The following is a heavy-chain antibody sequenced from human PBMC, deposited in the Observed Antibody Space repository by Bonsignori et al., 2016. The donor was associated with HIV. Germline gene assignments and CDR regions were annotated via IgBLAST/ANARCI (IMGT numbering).Heavy chain of an antibody. V-gene: IGHV4-39*07. CDR3: ATLIESPPSFVRHYSLDV. CDR1: GGSISNSRYY. D-gene: IGHD3-10*02. Sequence: QLQLLESGPGLVKPSETLSLTCTVSGGSISNSRYYWGWIRQPPGKGLEWIGRIYYSGTTHYTPSLKSRVTILVDTSKNHFSLKLTSVTAADTAVYYCATLIESPPSFVRHYSLDVWGKGTTVTVSS. J-gene: IGHJ6*03. CDR2: IYYSGTT.